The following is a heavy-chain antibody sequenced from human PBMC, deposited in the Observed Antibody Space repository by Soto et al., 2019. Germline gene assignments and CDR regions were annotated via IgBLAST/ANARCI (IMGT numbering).Heavy chain of an antibody. D-gene: IGHD6-19*01. V-gene: IGHV1-18*04. CDR3: ARAVPLDY. CDR1: GYTFNTYG. CDR2: ISGYNGNT. J-gene: IGHJ4*02. Sequence: QVQLVQSGPEVKKPGASVQVSCKASGYTFNTYGISWVRQAPGQGLEWMGWISGYNGNTNYAQNLQDRVTLTIDTSTGKAYMELRSLRSDDTALYYCARAVPLDYWGQGTLVTVSS.